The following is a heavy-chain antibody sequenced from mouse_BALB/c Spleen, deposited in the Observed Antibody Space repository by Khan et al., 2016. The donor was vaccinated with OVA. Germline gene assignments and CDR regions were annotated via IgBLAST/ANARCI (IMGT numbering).Heavy chain of an antibody. CDR3: ARSAI. D-gene: IGHD2-12*01. V-gene: IGHV5-6-3*01. CDR1: RFTISSYG. J-gene: IGHJ2*01. Sequence: EVQGVESGGGIVQPGGSLQRSCAASRFTISSYGMSSVRQTPDKRLELVATIDSNGGSTDYPDSVKRRFPISGDNEKNALYLQMRRRRYEDTAMYYCARSAIWGQGTTLNVSA. CDR2: IDSNGGST.